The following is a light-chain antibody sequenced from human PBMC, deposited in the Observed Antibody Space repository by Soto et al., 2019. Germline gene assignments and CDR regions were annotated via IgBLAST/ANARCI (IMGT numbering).Light chain of an antibody. CDR3: SSYTSSSTRV. V-gene: IGLV2-14*01. CDR1: SSDVGGYNY. Sequence: QYALTQPASVSGSPGQSITISCTGTSSDVGGYNYVSWYQQHQGKAPKLMIYEVSNRPSGVSNRFSGSKSGNTASLTISGLQAEDEADYYCSSYTSSSTRVFGGGTKLTVL. J-gene: IGLJ3*02. CDR2: EVS.